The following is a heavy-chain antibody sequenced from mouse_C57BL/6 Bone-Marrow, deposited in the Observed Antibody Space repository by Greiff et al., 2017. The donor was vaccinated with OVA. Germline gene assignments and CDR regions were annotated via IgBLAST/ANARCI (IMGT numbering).Heavy chain of an antibody. CDR3: ARSGDA. Sequence: QVQLQQSGPELVRPGASVKISCKAPGYTFTSYWMQWVRQRPGQGLEWIGEIFPGGGSTYYNEKFKGKATLTVDTSSSTAYMQHSNLTAEDSAVYCCARSGDAWGKGTLVTVSA. V-gene: IGHV1-56*01. D-gene: IGHD2-13*01. J-gene: IGHJ3*01. CDR1: GYTFTSYW. CDR2: IFPGGGST.